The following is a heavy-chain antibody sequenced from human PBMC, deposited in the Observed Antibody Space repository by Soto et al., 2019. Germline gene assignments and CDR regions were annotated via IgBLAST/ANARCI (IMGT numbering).Heavy chain of an antibody. CDR2: ISASTGKT. D-gene: IGHD2-2*01. J-gene: IGHJ5*02. CDR3: ARVEAAMSGHWFDP. V-gene: IGHV1-18*01. CDR1: GYTFTSYG. Sequence: QVQLVQSGPDVKKPGASVKVSCKASGYTFTSYGFSWVRQAPGQGREWMGWISASTGKTNYEQKFQGRVTMTTDRSTTTAFMELRSLRSDDTAVYFCARVEAAMSGHWFDPWGQGTLVTVSS.